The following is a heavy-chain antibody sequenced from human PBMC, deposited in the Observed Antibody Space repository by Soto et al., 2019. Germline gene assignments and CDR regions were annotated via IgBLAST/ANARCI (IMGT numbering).Heavy chain of an antibody. CDR2: MNPNSGNT. V-gene: IGHV1-8*01. J-gene: IGHJ4*02. D-gene: IGHD2-15*01. CDR3: ARQKVDASDY. Sequence: QVQLVQSGAEVKKPGASVKVSCKASGYTFTSYDINWVRQATGQGLEWMGWMNPNSGNTGYAQKFQGRVTMTRNTSISTAYLVLRSLGSEDTAVYYRARQKVDASDYWGQGTLVTVSS. CDR1: GYTFTSYD.